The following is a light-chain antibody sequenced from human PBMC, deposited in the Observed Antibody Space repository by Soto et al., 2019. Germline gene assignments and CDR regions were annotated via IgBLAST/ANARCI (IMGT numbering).Light chain of an antibody. CDR1: SSDVGSYNL. Sequence: QSALTQPASVSGSPGQSITISCTGTSSDVGSYNLVSWYQQHPRKAPKLMIYEGSKRPSGVSNRFSGSNSGNTASLTIAGLQAEDAAYYYCCSYAGSSTYVFGTGTKLTVL. CDR3: CSYAGSSTYV. V-gene: IGLV2-23*01. CDR2: EGS. J-gene: IGLJ1*01.